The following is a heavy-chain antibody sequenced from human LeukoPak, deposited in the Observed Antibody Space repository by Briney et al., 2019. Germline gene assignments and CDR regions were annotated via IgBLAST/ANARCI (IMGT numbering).Heavy chain of an antibody. J-gene: IGHJ5*02. CDR1: GLTFSSYA. CDR3: AKDLSELYNWFDP. CDR2: IGGGGGRT. Sequence: GWSLRLSCAASGLTFSSYAMSWVRQAPWKGLDWVSAIGGGGGRTYYADSVKGRFTISRDNSKTTLYLKMNSLSAEDTAVYYCAKDLSELYNWFDPWGQGTLVSLSS. V-gene: IGHV3-23*01. D-gene: IGHD1-26*01.